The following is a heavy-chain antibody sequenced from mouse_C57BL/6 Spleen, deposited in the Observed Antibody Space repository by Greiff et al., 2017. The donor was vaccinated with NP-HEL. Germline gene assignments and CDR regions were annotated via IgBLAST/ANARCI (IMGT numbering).Heavy chain of an antibody. Sequence: VQLQESGAELMKPGASVKLSCKATGYTFTGYWIEWVKQRPGHGLEWIGEILPGSGSTNYIEKFKGKATFTADTSSNTAYMQLSSLTTEDSAIYYCARTYYYGSSYGNYAMDYWGQGTSVTVSS. CDR1: GYTFTGYW. CDR3: ARTYYYGSSYGNYAMDY. V-gene: IGHV1-9*01. CDR2: ILPGSGST. D-gene: IGHD1-1*01. J-gene: IGHJ4*01.